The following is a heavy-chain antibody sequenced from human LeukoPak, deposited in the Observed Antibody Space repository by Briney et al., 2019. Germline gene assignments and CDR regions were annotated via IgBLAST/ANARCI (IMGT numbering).Heavy chain of an antibody. J-gene: IGHJ5*02. Sequence: SETLSLTCTVSGGSISSSSYYWGWIRQPPGKGLEWIGSIYYSGSTYYNPSLKSRVTISVDTSKNQFSLKLSSVTAADTAVYYCARGIFYGGRNQYIWLDLWGQGTLVTVSS. V-gene: IGHV4-39*07. D-gene: IGHD4-23*01. CDR3: ARGIFYGGRNQYIWLDL. CDR1: GGSISSSSYY. CDR2: IYYSGST.